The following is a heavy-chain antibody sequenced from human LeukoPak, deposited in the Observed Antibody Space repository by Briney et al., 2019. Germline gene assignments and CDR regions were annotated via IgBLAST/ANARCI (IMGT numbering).Heavy chain of an antibody. V-gene: IGHV3-53*04. CDR2: IRTVGCT. D-gene: IGHD3-22*01. Sequence: GGSLRLSCAASGFTVSTNYMTWVRQAPGKGLEWVSLIRTVGCTYYADSVKGRFTIGRHNSQNTLYLQMDSLRAEDTAVYYCARDYYGSDWGQGTLVTVSS. CDR3: ARDYYGSD. CDR1: GFTVSTNY. J-gene: IGHJ4*02.